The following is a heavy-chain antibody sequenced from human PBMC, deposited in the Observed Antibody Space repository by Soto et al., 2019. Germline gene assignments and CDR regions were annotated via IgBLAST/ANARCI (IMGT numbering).Heavy chain of an antibody. CDR3: XXXGTPIDY. V-gene: IGHV1-18*01. D-gene: IGHD2-15*01. Sequence: QVQLVQSGAEVKKPGASVKVSCKTSGYTFTNFGLSWVRQAPGQGLEWMGWISAYNANTTYAQNFQGRVTMNTDTXXXXXXXXXXXXXXXXXXXXXXXXXGTPIDYWGQGTLVTVSS. CDR1: GYTFTNFG. CDR2: ISAYNANT. J-gene: IGHJ4*02.